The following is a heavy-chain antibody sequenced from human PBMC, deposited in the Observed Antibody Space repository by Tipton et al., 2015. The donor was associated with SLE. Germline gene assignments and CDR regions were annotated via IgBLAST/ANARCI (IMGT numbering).Heavy chain of an antibody. D-gene: IGHD2-2*01. V-gene: IGHV4-38-2*02. Sequence: LRLSCTVSGYSISSGYYWGWIRQPPGKGLEWIGTIYHSGSIYYNPSLKSRVTISVDTSKNQFSLKLNSVTAADTAVYYCAVGYCSSVSCQRKYFQHWGQGTLVTVSS. CDR1: GYSISSGYY. CDR3: AVGYCSSVSCQRKYFQH. CDR2: IYHSGSI. J-gene: IGHJ1*01.